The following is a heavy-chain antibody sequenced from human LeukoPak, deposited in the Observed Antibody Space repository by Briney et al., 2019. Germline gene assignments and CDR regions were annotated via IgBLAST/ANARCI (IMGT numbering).Heavy chain of an antibody. CDR2: INPNSGGT. J-gene: IGHJ4*02. CDR3: AIARVTMIVVVTLRY. CDR1: GYTFTGYY. V-gene: IGHV1-2*06. Sequence: ASVKVSCKXSGYTFTGYYMHWVRQAPRQGLEWMGRINPNSGGTNYAQKFQGRVTMTRDTSISTAYMELSRLRSDDTAVYYCAIARVTMIVVVTLRYWGQGTLVTVSS. D-gene: IGHD3-22*01.